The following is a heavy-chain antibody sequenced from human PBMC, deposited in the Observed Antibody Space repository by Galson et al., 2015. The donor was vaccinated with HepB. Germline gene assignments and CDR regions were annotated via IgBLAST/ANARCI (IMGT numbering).Heavy chain of an antibody. CDR2: ISFDESSK. CDR1: EFTFSSFA. J-gene: IGHJ6*02. CDR3: ARDRRPYYDFWSGYYTGLGGSNYKAMDV. Sequence: SLRLSCAASEFTFSSFAMHWVRQAPGKGLEWVAVISFDESSKYYADSVRGRITISRDNSKNTMYLQMNSLRIEDTAVYYCARDRRPYYDFWSGYYTGLGGSNYKAMDVWGQGTTVIVSS. D-gene: IGHD3-3*01. V-gene: IGHV3-30-3*01.